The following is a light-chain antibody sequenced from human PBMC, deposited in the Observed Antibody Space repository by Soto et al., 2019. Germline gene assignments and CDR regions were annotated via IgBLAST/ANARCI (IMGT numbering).Light chain of an antibody. V-gene: IGLV2-11*01. CDR1: SNNY. CDR3: CSYSGTDTEVV. J-gene: IGLJ2*01. CDR2: DVT. Sequence: QSALTQPRSVSGSPGQSVTISCTGISNNYVSWYQQHPGKVPKVIVYDVTLRPSGVSDRFSGSRSGNTASLAISGLRAEDEGDYYCCSYSGTDTEVVFGGGTKLTVL.